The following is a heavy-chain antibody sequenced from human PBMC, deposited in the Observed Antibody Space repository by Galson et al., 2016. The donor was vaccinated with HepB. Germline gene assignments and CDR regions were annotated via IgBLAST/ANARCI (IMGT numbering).Heavy chain of an antibody. Sequence: SVKVSCKASGYTFTTYGISWVRQAPGQGLEWMGWISTYNDNTNYAQKLQGRVTMTTDTSTSTAYMERRSLRSDDTAVYYCARDGVARKSCPTSTYYDYYGMDGWGQGTTVTVSS. CDR2: ISTYNDNT. CDR3: ARDGVARKSCPTSTYYDYYGMDG. CDR1: GYTFTTYG. J-gene: IGHJ6*02. D-gene: IGHD5-12*01. V-gene: IGHV1-18*01.